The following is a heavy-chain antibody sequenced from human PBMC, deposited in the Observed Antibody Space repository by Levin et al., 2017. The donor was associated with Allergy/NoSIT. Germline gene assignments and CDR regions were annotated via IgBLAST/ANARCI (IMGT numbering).Heavy chain of an antibody. D-gene: IGHD1-1*01. J-gene: IGHJ6*02. CDR3: AKGALAGGDV. CDR2: ITGSGGIT. Sequence: PGGSLRLSCAGFYGSAMNWVRQAPGKGLEWVSGITGSGGITYYADSVKGRFTISRDNSKNTLYLQMNSLRVEDTAIYYGAKGALAGGDVWGQGTTVTVSS. CDR1: YGSA. V-gene: IGHV3-23*01.